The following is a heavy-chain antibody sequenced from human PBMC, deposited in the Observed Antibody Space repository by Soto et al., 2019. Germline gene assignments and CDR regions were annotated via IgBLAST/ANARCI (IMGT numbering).Heavy chain of an antibody. Sequence: QVQLQESGPGLVKPSQTLSLTYTVSGGSISSGGYYWSWIRQYPGKGLEWIGYIYNGGSTYYNPSLKSRLTISVDTSKKQFSLKLSSVTAADTAVYYCARVLFQAFDYWGQGTLVTVSS. D-gene: IGHD2-21*01. CDR3: ARVLFQAFDY. CDR2: IYNGGST. J-gene: IGHJ4*02. V-gene: IGHV4-31*03. CDR1: GGSISSGGYY.